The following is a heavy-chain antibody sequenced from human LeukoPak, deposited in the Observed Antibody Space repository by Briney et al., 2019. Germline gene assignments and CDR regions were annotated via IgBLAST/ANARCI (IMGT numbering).Heavy chain of an antibody. CDR3: TRILIVVVPAAIDY. CDR2: INHSGST. J-gene: IGHJ4*02. CDR1: GYSISSGYY. Sequence: SETLSLTCTVSGYSISSGYYWGWIRQPPGKGLEWIGEINHSGSTNYNPSLKSRVTISVDTSKNQFSLKLSSVTAADTAVYYCTRILIVVVPAAIDYWGRGTLVTVSS. D-gene: IGHD2-2*02. V-gene: IGHV4-38-2*02.